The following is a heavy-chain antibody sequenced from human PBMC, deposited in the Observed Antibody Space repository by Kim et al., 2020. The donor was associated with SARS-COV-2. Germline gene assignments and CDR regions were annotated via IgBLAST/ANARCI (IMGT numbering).Heavy chain of an antibody. J-gene: IGHJ4*02. D-gene: IGHD3-3*01. CDR2: T. Sequence: TNYNPSLKSRVTISVDTSKNQFSLKLSSVTAADTAVYYCAREGSGYYIDYWGQGTLVTVSS. V-gene: IGHV4-59*01. CDR3: AREGSGYYIDY.